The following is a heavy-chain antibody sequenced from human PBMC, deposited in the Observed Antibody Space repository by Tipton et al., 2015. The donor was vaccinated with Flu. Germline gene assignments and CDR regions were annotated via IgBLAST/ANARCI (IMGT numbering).Heavy chain of an antibody. Sequence: QVQLVQSGAEVRKPGASVKVSCKASGYTFTAYYMHWVRQVPGHGLEWMGWINPNSGGTVFAQKFQDRVTMTRDSSISTVYMELSSVRSDDTAVYYCARQWELGSDPWGQGTLVTVSS. D-gene: IGHD3-10*01. CDR2: INPNSGGT. CDR1: GYTFTAYY. CDR3: ARQWELGSDP. V-gene: IGHV1-2*02. J-gene: IGHJ5*02.